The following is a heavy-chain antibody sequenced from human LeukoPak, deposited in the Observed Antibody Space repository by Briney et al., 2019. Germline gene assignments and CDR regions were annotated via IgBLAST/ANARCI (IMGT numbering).Heavy chain of an antibody. D-gene: IGHD1-26*01. J-gene: IGHJ5*02. Sequence: ASVKVSCKASGGTFSSYAISWVRQAPGQGLEWMGGIIPIFGTANYAQKFQGRVTITADESTSTAYMELSSLRSEDTAVYYCAMTSYSGSYHWFDPWGQGTLVTVSS. CDR2: IIPIFGTA. CDR1: GGTFSSYA. CDR3: AMTSYSGSYHWFDP. V-gene: IGHV1-69*13.